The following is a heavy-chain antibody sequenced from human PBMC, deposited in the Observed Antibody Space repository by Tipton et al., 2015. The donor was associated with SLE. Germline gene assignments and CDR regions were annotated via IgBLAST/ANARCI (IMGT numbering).Heavy chain of an antibody. D-gene: IGHD6-19*01. J-gene: IGHJ4*02. CDR1: GDSISTFQ. V-gene: IGHV4-4*07. CDR3: ARGGYSSGWYGDYFVY. CDR2: VQTSGTT. Sequence: LRLSCNVSGDSISTFQWIWIRQPAGKGLEWIGHVQTSGTTNYNPSLKSRVTMSIDTSKNQFSLKLRSVTAADTAIYYCARGGYSSGWYGDYFVYCGQGTLVTVSS.